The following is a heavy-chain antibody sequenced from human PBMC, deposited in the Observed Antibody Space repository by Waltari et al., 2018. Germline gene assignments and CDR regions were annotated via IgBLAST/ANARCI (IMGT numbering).Heavy chain of an antibody. CDR3: ARVKGISMFVEIRYGMDV. D-gene: IGHD3-10*02. CDR2: INHSGST. V-gene: IGHV4-34*01. J-gene: IGHJ6*02. Sequence: QVQLQQWGAGLLKPSDTLSLTCAVFGESFSGFYWTWIRQSPGKGLEWIGEINHSGSTKYNPSLESRVTISIDTPKNQFSLRLTSVTAADAGVYYCARVKGISMFVEIRYGMDVWGQGTTVTVSS. CDR1: GESFSGFY.